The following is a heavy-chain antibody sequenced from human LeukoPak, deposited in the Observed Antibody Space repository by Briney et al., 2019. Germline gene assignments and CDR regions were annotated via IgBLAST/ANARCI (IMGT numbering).Heavy chain of an antibody. J-gene: IGHJ4*02. D-gene: IGHD3-10*01. CDR3: AKDSDYYGSGSSVDY. Sequence: GGSLRLSCAASGFTFSNYDMSWVRQAPGKGLEWVSIISGSGGSTYVADSVKGRFTFSRDNSKNTLYLQMNSLRAEDTAVYYCAKDSDYYGSGSSVDYWGQGTLVTVSS. CDR2: ISGSGGST. CDR1: GFTFSNYD. V-gene: IGHV3-23*01.